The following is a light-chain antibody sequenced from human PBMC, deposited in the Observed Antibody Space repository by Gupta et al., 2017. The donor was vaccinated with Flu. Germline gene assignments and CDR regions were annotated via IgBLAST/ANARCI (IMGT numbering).Light chain of an antibody. Sequence: QSALTQPASVSGSPGPSITISCTGTSSDVGGYNYVSWYQQHPGKAPKLMIYEVSNRPSGVSNRFSGSKSGNTASLTISGLQAEDEADYYCSSYTSSSTPVVCGGGTKLTVL. J-gene: IGLJ2*01. V-gene: IGLV2-14*01. CDR3: SSYTSSSTPVV. CDR2: EVS. CDR1: SSDVGGYNY.